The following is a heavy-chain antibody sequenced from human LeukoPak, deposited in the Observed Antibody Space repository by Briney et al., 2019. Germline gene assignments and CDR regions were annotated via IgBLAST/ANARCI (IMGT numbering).Heavy chain of an antibody. Sequence: ASVKVSCKASGYTFTSYGISWVRQAPGQGLEWMGIINPSGGSTSYAQKFQGRVTMTRDTSTSTVYMELSSLRSEDTAVYYCAREGNGSGSYYNVAPNWFDPWGQGTLVTVSS. CDR1: GYTFTSYG. CDR3: AREGNGSGSYYNVAPNWFDP. V-gene: IGHV1-46*01. J-gene: IGHJ5*02. CDR2: INPSGGST. D-gene: IGHD3-10*01.